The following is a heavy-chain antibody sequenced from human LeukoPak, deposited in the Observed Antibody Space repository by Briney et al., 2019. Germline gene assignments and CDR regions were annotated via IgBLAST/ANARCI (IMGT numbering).Heavy chain of an antibody. D-gene: IGHD5-18*01. J-gene: IGHJ4*02. Sequence: ASVKVSCKASGYTFTSYDINWVRQATGQGLEWMGWMSPNSGGTNYAQKFQGRVTMTRDTSISTAYMELSRLRSDDTAVYYCARDPDTAMAGDDYWGQGTLVTVSS. V-gene: IGHV1-2*02. CDR2: MSPNSGGT. CDR3: ARDPDTAMAGDDY. CDR1: GYTFTSYD.